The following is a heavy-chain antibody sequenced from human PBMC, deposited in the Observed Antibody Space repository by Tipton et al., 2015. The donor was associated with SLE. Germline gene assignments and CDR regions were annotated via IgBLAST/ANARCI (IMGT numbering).Heavy chain of an antibody. J-gene: IGHJ4*02. V-gene: IGHV4-31*03. CDR1: GGSMGTYY. Sequence: TLSLTCSVYGGSMGTYYWTWIRQHPGKGLEWIGHMSYSGSTYYNPSLKSRITISVDTSKNHFSLKLSSVTAADTAVYYCARGGVGGYDYFDHWGQGTLVTVSS. D-gene: IGHD5-12*01. CDR2: MSYSGST. CDR3: ARGGVGGYDYFDH.